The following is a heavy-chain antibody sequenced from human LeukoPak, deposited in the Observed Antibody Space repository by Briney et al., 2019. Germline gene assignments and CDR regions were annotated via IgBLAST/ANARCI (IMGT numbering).Heavy chain of an antibody. CDR1: GFTFRNFG. CDR2: INSDGSST. J-gene: IGHJ4*02. D-gene: IGHD3-3*01. Sequence: GGSLRLSCAASGFTFRNFGMHWVRQAPGKGLVWVSRINSDGSSTSYADSVKGRFTISRDNAKNTLYLQMNSLRAEDTAVYYCARVEKYYDFWSGYYAYYFDYWGQGTLVTVSS. CDR3: ARVEKYYDFWSGYYAYYFDY. V-gene: IGHV3-74*01.